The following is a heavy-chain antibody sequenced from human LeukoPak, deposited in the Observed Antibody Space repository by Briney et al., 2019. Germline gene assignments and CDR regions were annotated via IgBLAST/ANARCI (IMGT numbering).Heavy chain of an antibody. CDR3: AKAMTIFGVIDH. Sequence: GGSLRLSCAASGFTFSSYGMHWVRQAPGKGLEWVTSTRYDGSNKYYADSVKGRFTISRDNSKNTLYLQMNSLKDEDTAVYYCAKAMTIFGVIDHWGQGTLVTVSS. D-gene: IGHD3-3*01. J-gene: IGHJ5*02. CDR2: TRYDGSNK. V-gene: IGHV3-30*02. CDR1: GFTFSSYG.